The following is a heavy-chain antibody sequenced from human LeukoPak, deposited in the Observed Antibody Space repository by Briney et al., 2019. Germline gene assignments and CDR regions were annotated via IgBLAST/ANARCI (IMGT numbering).Heavy chain of an antibody. CDR1: GFTFSSYA. CDR3: ASSYYDSGSYYNY. D-gene: IGHD3-10*01. V-gene: IGHV3-30*14. CDR2: ISYDGSNK. Sequence: GRSLRLSCAASGFTFSSYAIHWVRQAPGKGLEWVAVISYDGSNKYYADSVKGRFTISRDNSKDTLYLQMNSLRAEDTAVYYCASSYYDSGSYYNYWGQGTLVTVSS. J-gene: IGHJ4*02.